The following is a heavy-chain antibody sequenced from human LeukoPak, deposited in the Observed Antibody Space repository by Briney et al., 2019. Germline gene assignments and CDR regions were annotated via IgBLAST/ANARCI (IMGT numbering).Heavy chain of an antibody. Sequence: PGGSLRLSCAASGFTFSSYSMTWVRQAPGKGLEWVSSISSSSSYIYYADSVKGRFTISRDNAKNSLYLQMNSLRAEDTAVYYCASPSRYYYDSSGYYPPFDYWGQGTLVTVSS. V-gene: IGHV3-21*01. CDR2: ISSSSSYI. CDR1: GFTFSSYS. CDR3: ASPSRYYYDSSGYYPPFDY. J-gene: IGHJ4*02. D-gene: IGHD3-22*01.